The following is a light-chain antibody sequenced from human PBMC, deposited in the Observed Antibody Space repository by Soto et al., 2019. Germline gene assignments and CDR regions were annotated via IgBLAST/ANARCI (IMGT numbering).Light chain of an antibody. CDR1: SSDVGGYNY. Sequence: QSALTQPASVSGSPGQSITISCTVTSSDVGGYNYASWYQQHPVKAPKLIIYEVSNRPSGVSNRFSGSKSGNTASLTISGLQAEDEADYYCNSYTSKSTGVFGTGTKLTVL. CDR3: NSYTSKSTGV. CDR2: EVS. V-gene: IGLV2-14*01. J-gene: IGLJ1*01.